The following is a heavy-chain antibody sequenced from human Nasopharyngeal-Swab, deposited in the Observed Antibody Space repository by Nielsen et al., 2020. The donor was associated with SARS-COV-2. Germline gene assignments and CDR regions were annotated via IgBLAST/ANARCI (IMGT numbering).Heavy chain of an antibody. CDR2: IRSKANSYAT. D-gene: IGHD1-1*01. V-gene: IGHV3-73*01. Sequence: GGSLRLSCAASGFTFSGSAMHWVRQASGKGLEWVGRIRSKANSYATAYAASVKGRFTISRDDSKNTAYLQMNSLKTEDTAVYYCTSVGDLRVQLFPLWGQGTLVTVSS. J-gene: IGHJ4*02. CDR3: TSVGDLRVQLFPL. CDR1: GFTFSGSA.